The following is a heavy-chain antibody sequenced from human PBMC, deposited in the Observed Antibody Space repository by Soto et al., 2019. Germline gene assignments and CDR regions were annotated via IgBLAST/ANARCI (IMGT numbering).Heavy chain of an antibody. J-gene: IGHJ4*02. D-gene: IGHD6-13*01. CDR2: ISAYNGNT. Sequence: QVQLVQSGAEVKKPRASVKVSCKASGYTFTSYGISCVRQAPGQGLEWMGWISAYNGNTNYAQKLQGRVTMTTDPCTSAACMGLRSLRSDGTAVYYCARLVLSAAGTGFDYCGQGTLVTVSS. V-gene: IGHV1-18*01. CDR1: GYTFTSYG. CDR3: ARLVLSAAGTGFDY.